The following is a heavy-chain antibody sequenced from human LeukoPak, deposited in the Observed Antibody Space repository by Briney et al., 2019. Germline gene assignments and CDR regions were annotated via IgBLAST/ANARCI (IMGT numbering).Heavy chain of an antibody. CDR3: ATDNGYATPFDY. Sequence: PGGSLRLSCAASGFIFSNYWMSWVRQAPGKGLEWVANINQYGSEKYYVDSVKGRFNIPRDNANNSLYLQMNSLRAEDRAVYYCATDNGYATPFDYWGQGTLVTVSS. CDR2: INQYGSEK. V-gene: IGHV3-7*01. CDR1: GFIFSNYW. J-gene: IGHJ4*02. D-gene: IGHD5-12*01.